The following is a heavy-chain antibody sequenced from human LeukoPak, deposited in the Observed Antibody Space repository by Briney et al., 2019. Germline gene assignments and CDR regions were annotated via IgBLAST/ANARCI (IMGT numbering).Heavy chain of an antibody. CDR2: IYYSGST. Sequence: SSETLSLTCTVSGGSISSYYWSWIRQPPGKRLEWIGYIYYSGSTDYNPSLKSRVTISVDTSKNQFSLKLSSVTAADTAVYYCARRGSGTIFDYWGQGTLVTVSS. CDR1: GGSISSYY. V-gene: IGHV4-59*08. D-gene: IGHD3-10*01. J-gene: IGHJ4*02. CDR3: ARRGSGTIFDY.